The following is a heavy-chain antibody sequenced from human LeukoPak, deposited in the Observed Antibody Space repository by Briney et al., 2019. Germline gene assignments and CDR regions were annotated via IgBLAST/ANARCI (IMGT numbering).Heavy chain of an antibody. CDR1: GGTFSSYA. D-gene: IGHD3-22*01. V-gene: IGHV1-69*04. CDR3: ARGDNYYDSSGYPVDY. J-gene: IGHJ4*02. Sequence: SVNVSCKASGGTFSSYAISWVRQAPGQGLEWMGRIIPILGIANYAQKFQGRVTITADKSTSTDYMELSSLRSEDTAVYYCARGDNYYDSSGYPVDYWGQGTLVTVSS. CDR2: IIPILGIA.